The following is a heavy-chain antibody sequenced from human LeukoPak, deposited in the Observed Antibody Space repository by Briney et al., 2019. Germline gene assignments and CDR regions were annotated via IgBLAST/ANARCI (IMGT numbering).Heavy chain of an antibody. V-gene: IGHV3-48*01. J-gene: IGHJ3*02. CDR1: RFTFSNYG. CDR3: AREVGTPQAFDI. CDR2: INSRSSTI. D-gene: IGHD1-26*01. Sequence: PGGSLRLSCAASRFTFSNYGVNWVRQAPGKGLERVSYINSRSSTIYYADSVRGRFTISRDNAKNSLYLQMNSLKAEDTAIYYCAREVGTPQAFDIWGQGTMVTVSS.